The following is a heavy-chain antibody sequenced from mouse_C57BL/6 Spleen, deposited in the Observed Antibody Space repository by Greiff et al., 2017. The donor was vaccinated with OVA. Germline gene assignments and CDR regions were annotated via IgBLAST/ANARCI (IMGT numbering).Heavy chain of an antibody. Sequence: EVKLVESGPELVKPGASVKMSCKASGYTFTDYNMHWVKQSHGKSLEWIGYINPNNGGTSYNQKFKGKATLTVNKSSSTAYMELRSLTSEDSAVYYCARGDYGSSFDYWGQGTTLTVSS. D-gene: IGHD1-1*01. J-gene: IGHJ2*01. CDR3: ARGDYGSSFDY. CDR2: INPNNGGT. V-gene: IGHV1-22*01. CDR1: GYTFTDYN.